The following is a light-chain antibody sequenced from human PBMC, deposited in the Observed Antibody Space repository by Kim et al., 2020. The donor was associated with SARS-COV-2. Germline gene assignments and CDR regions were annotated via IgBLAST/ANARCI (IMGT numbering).Light chain of an antibody. Sequence: SGPRGQGVNIACFGRWTKVGNKTLTGNQQFPGTAPKSLIYGNDQRPPGVPDRFSGSKSGNSASLAISWLRADDEADYYCSAWDNSLNGPVFGGGTQLTVL. J-gene: IGLJ3*02. CDR3: SAWDNSLNGPV. CDR1: WTKVGNKT. CDR2: GND. V-gene: IGLV1-44*01.